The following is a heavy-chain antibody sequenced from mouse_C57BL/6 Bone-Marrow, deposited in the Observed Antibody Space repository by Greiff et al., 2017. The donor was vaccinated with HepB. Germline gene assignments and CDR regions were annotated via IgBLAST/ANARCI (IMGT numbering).Heavy chain of an antibody. V-gene: IGHV1-58*01. Sequence: VQLKESGAELVRPGSSVKMSCKTSGYTFTSYGINWVKQRPGQGLEWIGYIYIGNGYTEYNEKFKGKATLTSDTSSSTAYMQLSSLTYEDSALYFCAVRYDYYTMDYWGQGTSVTVSS. J-gene: IGHJ4*01. CDR1: GYTFTSYG. CDR2: IYIGNGYT. CDR3: AVRYDYYTMDY.